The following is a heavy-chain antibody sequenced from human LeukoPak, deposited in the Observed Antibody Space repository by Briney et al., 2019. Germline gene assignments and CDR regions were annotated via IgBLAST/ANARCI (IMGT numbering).Heavy chain of an antibody. CDR1: GFTFSSYA. Sequence: PGGSLRLSCAASGFTFSSYAMSWVRQAPGKGLEWDSGISGSGGSTYYADSVKGRFTISRDNSKNTLYLQMNSLRAEDTAVYYCAKTTYYDFRSDYPEYYFDYWGQGTLVTVSS. D-gene: IGHD3-3*01. CDR3: AKTTYYDFRSDYPEYYFDY. CDR2: ISGSGGST. J-gene: IGHJ4*02. V-gene: IGHV3-23*01.